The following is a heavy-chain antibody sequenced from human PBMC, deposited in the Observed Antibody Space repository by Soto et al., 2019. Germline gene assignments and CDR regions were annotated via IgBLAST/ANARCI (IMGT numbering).Heavy chain of an antibody. V-gene: IGHV3-23*01. D-gene: IGHD2-2*01. J-gene: IGHJ4*02. Sequence: GGSLRLSCAASAFTFSSYAMSWVRQAPGKGLEWVSAISGSGDSTYYANSVKGRFTISRDNTKNTLYLQMNSLRVEDTAVYYCAKRAPLVAIPAATKYYFDYWGQGTLVTVSS. CDR2: ISGSGDST. CDR3: AKRAPLVAIPAATKYYFDY. CDR1: AFTFSSYA.